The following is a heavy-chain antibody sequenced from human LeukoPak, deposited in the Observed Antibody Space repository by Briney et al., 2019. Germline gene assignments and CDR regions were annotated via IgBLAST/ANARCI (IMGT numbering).Heavy chain of an antibody. CDR3: IGSFGELTFFDY. Sequence: PGGSLRLSCAASGFTFNNYAMSWVRQAPGKGLEWVGFIRSKAYGGTTEYAASVKGRFTISRDDSKSIAYLQMNSLKTEDTAVYYCIGSFGELTFFDYWGQGTLVTVSS. CDR2: IRSKAYGGTT. D-gene: IGHD3-10*01. V-gene: IGHV3-49*04. CDR1: GFTFNNYA. J-gene: IGHJ4*02.